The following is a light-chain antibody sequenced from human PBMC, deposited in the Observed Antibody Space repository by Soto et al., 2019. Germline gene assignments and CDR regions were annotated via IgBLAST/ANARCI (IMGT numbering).Light chain of an antibody. J-gene: IGKJ4*01. Sequence: DIQMTQSPSTLSASVGDRVTITCRASQRISSWLAWYQQKPGKAPKLLIYEASILQSGAPSRFSGSGSGTELTLTISSLQPDDFATYYCQHFLSYPLTFGGGTKVDI. CDR1: QRISSW. CDR3: QHFLSYPLT. CDR2: EAS. V-gene: IGKV1-5*03.